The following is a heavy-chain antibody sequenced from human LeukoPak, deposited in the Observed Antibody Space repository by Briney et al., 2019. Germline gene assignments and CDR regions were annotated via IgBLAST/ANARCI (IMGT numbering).Heavy chain of an antibody. Sequence: ASVEVSCKASGYTFTGYYMHWVRQAPGQGLEWMGWISTNNGNTNYVQNLQGRVTMTTDTSTSTAYMELRSLRSDDTAVYYCARGVTTSFDHWGQGTLVTVSS. CDR3: ARGVTTSFDH. J-gene: IGHJ4*02. V-gene: IGHV1-18*04. CDR1: GYTFTGYY. CDR2: ISTNNGNT. D-gene: IGHD4-17*01.